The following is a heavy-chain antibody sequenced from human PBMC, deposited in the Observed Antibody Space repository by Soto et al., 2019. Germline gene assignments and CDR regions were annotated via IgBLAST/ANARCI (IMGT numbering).Heavy chain of an antibody. CDR2: INSDGSST. Sequence: PWGSLRLSCAASGFSFSNYWMHWVRQVPGKGLVWVSRINSDGSSTSYADSVKGRFTISRDNAKNRLYLQMNSLRAEDTAVYYCARDPAPSGWYDYWGQGTRVTAPQ. V-gene: IGHV3-74*01. J-gene: IGHJ4*02. CDR1: GFSFSNYW. D-gene: IGHD6-19*01. CDR3: ARDPAPSGWYDY.